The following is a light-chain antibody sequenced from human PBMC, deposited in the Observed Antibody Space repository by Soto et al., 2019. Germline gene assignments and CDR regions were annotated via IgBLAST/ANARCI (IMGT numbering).Light chain of an antibody. V-gene: IGLV1-40*01. CDR2: GNI. Sequence: QSVLTQPPSVSVAPGQMVTISCTGRSSNIGAGQEIHWYEPRPVTAPNLPNIGNIHRTSGVPDRFSGSKSGTSAYLAITGLKAEDEGDYYCQPYDSTLSARYVVGTGTTVTV. CDR1: SSNIGAGQE. J-gene: IGLJ1*01. CDR3: QPYDSTLSARYV.